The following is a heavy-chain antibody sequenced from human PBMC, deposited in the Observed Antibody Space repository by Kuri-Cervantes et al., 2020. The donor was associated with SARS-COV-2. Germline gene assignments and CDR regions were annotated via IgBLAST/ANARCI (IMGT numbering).Heavy chain of an antibody. CDR1: GGSISSHY. CDR3: ARSRPPGWFDP. D-gene: IGHD7-27*01. Sequence: SETLSLTCTVSGGSISSHYWSWIRQPPGKGLEWIGYIYYSGSTNYNPSLKSRVTMSVDTSKNQFSLKLSSVTAADTAVYYCARSRPPGWFDPWGQGTLVTVSS. V-gene: IGHV4-59*08. CDR2: IYYSGST. J-gene: IGHJ5*02.